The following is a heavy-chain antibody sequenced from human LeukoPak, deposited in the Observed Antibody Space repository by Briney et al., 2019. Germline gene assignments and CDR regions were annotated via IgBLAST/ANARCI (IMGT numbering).Heavy chain of an antibody. V-gene: IGHV4-38-2*02. CDR1: GYSISSGYY. J-gene: IGHJ6*03. CDR2: IYHSGST. D-gene: IGHD6-6*01. CDR3: ARDSDRPTRHDYMDV. Sequence: KASETLSLTCAVSGYSISSGYYWGWIRQPPGKGLEWIGSIYHSGSTYYNPSLKSRVTISVDTSKNQFSLKLSSVTAADTAVYYCARDSDRPTRHDYMDVWGKGTTVTVSS.